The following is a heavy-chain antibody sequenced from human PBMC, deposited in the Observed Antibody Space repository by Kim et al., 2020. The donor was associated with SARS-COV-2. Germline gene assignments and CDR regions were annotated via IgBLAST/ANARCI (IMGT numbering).Heavy chain of an antibody. J-gene: IGHJ4*02. CDR3: ARDPRYCSSTSCGLVYY. D-gene: IGHD2-2*01. CDR1: GFTFSSYW. V-gene: IGHV3-7*03. Sequence: GGSLRLSCAASGFTFSSYWMSWVRQAPGKGLEWVANIKGDGGEKYYVDSVKGRFTISRDNAKNSLYLQMNSLRAEDTAVYYCARDPRYCSSTSCGLVYYWGQGTLVTVSS. CDR2: IKGDGGEK.